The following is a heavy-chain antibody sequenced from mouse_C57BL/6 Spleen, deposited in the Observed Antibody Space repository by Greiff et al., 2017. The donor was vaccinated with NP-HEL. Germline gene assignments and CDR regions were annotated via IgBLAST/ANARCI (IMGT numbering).Heavy chain of an antibody. Sequence: QVQLQQSGAELARPGASVKLSCKASGYTFTSYGISWVKQRTGQGLEWIGEIYPRSGNTYYNEKFKGKATLTADKSSSTAYMELRSLTSEDSAVYFCARRGYYDYDVYYFDYWGQGTTLTVSS. CDR3: ARRGYYDYDVYYFDY. CDR2: IYPRSGNT. J-gene: IGHJ2*01. D-gene: IGHD2-4*01. V-gene: IGHV1-81*01. CDR1: GYTFTSYG.